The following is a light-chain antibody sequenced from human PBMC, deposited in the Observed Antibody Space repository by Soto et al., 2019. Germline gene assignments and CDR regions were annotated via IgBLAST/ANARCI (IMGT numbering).Light chain of an antibody. CDR3: QHYNEWPLT. Sequence: DIQMTQSPSSLSASVGDRVTITCRASQGIGTDLGWYRQKPGRAPNLLIYGASTRAIGIPARFSGSGSGTEFTLTISSLQSEDFAVYYCQHYNEWPLTFGGGTKVDIK. V-gene: IGKV1-17*01. CDR1: QGIGTD. J-gene: IGKJ4*01. CDR2: GAS.